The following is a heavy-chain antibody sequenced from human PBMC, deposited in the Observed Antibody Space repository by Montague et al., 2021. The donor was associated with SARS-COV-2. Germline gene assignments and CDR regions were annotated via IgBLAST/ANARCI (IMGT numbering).Heavy chain of an antibody. CDR2: IYYTGST. J-gene: IGHJ3*02. V-gene: IGHV4-39*01. Sequence: SHTLSLTCTVSGGSVSSSSYYWGWIRQPPGKGLEWIGSIYYTGSTYYNPSLKSRVTISVDTSKNQFSLKLSPVTAADTAVYYCARHITGSGNAFDIWGQGTMVTVSS. CDR1: GGSVSSSSYY. CDR3: ARHITGSGNAFDI. D-gene: IGHD3-10*01.